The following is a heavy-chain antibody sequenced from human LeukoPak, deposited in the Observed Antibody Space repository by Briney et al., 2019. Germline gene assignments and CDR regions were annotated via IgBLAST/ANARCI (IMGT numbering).Heavy chain of an antibody. Sequence: PSQTLSLTCTVSGGSISIGDYYWSWIRQPPGKGLEWIGYIYYSGSTYYNPSLKSRVTISVDTSKNQFSLKLSSVTAADTAVYYCARVVDDSSGYDAFDIWGQGTMVTVSS. J-gene: IGHJ3*02. D-gene: IGHD3-22*01. CDR3: ARVVDDSSGYDAFDI. CDR2: IYYSGST. V-gene: IGHV4-30-4*08. CDR1: GGSISIGDYY.